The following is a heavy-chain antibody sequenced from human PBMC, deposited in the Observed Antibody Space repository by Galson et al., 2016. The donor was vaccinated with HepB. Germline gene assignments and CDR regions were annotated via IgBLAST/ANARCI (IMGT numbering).Heavy chain of an antibody. CDR1: GFTFNTYG. CDR3: AKDTYFYGSGSYFAPRRYYFYGMDV. Sequence: SLRLSCAASGFTFNTYGMHWVRQAPGKGLEWVAVTSYDGTNKHYADSVRGRFTISRDNSKNTLFLHMISLRAEDTAVYYCAKDTYFYGSGSYFAPRRYYFYGMDVWGQGTSVTVSS. CDR2: TSYDGTNK. J-gene: IGHJ6*02. D-gene: IGHD3-10*01. V-gene: IGHV3-30*18.